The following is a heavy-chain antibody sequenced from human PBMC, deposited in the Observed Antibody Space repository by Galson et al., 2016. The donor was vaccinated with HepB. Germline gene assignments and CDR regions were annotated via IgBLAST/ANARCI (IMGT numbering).Heavy chain of an antibody. D-gene: IGHD3-3*01. CDR2: IIPILGAL. CDR1: GGDFSTYT. Sequence: SVKVSCKASGGDFSTYTITWVRQGPGQGLEWMGGIIPILGALNYAQRFQGRVAIHADESTKTVYMELSSLSSEDTAVYFCASNYNDYWNAPAASWGPGTLVSVSS. V-gene: IGHV1-69*13. J-gene: IGHJ5*02. CDR3: ASNYNDYWNAPAAS.